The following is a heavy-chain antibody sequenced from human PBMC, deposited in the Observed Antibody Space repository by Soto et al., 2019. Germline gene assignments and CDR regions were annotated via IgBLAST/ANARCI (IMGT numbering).Heavy chain of an antibody. CDR2: INDRGST. J-gene: IGHJ2*01. CDR1: GGSFSGYY. Sequence: QVQLQQWGAGPLRPLETLSLTCGVSGGSFSGYYWAWIRQSPGKGLEWIGEINDRGSTNYNPSLTRGVSISVDTSKKHYSLSLWSVTAADTAVYYCARESHDILTGPPWVWYFDLWGRGTLVTVSS. D-gene: IGHD3-9*01. V-gene: IGHV4-34*01. CDR3: ARESHDILTGPPWVWYFDL.